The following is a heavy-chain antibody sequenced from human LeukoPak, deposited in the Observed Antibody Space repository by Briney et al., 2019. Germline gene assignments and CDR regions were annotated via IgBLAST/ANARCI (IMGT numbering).Heavy chain of an antibody. CDR1: GFTFDDYA. J-gene: IGHJ6*02. V-gene: IGHV3-9*01. D-gene: IGHD1-26*01. CDR3: AKDIFSGVGAYCYYGMDV. CDR2: ISWNSGSI. Sequence: PGRSLRLSCAASGFTFDDYAMHWVRQAPGKGLEWVSGISWNSGSIGYADSVKGRFTISRDNAKNSLYLQMNSLRAEDTALYYCAKDIFSGVGAYCYYGMDVWGQGTTVTVSS.